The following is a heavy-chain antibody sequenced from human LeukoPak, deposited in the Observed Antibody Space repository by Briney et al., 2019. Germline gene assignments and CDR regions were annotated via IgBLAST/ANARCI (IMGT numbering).Heavy chain of an antibody. Sequence: GGSLRLSCAASGFTFSSYGMHWVRQAPGKGLEWVAVIWYDGSNKHYADSVKGRFTISRDNSKNTLYLQMNSLRAEDTAVYYCARDRDYYGSGSYYNIFDYWGQGTLVTVSS. J-gene: IGHJ4*02. CDR2: IWYDGSNK. CDR3: ARDRDYYGSGSYYNIFDY. CDR1: GFTFSSYG. D-gene: IGHD3-10*01. V-gene: IGHV3-33*01.